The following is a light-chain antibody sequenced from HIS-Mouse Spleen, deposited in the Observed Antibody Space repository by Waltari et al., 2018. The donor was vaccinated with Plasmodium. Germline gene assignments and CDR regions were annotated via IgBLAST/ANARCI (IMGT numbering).Light chain of an antibody. CDR2: EVS. Sequence: QSALTQPPSASGSPGQSVTISCTGTSSDVGGYNYVSWYQQHPGKAPKLMIYEVSKRPPGVPDRFSGSKSGNPASLPVSGLQAEDEADYYCSSYAGSNNVVFGGGTKLTVL. CDR1: SSDVGGYNY. J-gene: IGLJ2*01. CDR3: SSYAGSNNVV. V-gene: IGLV2-8*01.